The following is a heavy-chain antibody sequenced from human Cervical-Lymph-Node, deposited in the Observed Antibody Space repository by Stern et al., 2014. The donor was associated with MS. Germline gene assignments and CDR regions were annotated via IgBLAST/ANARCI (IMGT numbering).Heavy chain of an antibody. CDR3: ARGLWHEGFDY. D-gene: IGHD2/OR15-2a*01. CDR2: IYYSGST. V-gene: IGHV4-59*01. Sequence: QVQLQESGPGLVKPSETLSLTCTVSGGSISSYYWSWIRQPPGKGLEWIGYIYYSGSTNYNPSLKSRVTISVDTSKNQFSLKLSSVTAADTAVYYCARGLWHEGFDYWGQGTLVTVSS. J-gene: IGHJ4*02. CDR1: GGSISSYY.